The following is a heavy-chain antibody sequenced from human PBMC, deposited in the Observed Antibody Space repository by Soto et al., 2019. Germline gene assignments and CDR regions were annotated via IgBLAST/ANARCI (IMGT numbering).Heavy chain of an antibody. V-gene: IGHV3-30*18. D-gene: IGHD3-10*01. J-gene: IGHJ4*02. CDR1: GFTFSSYG. CDR3: AKDRGSGDVDY. Sequence: QVQLVESGGGVVQPGRSLRLSCAASGFTFSSYGMHWVRQAPGKGLEWVAVISYDGSNKYYADSVKGRFTISRDNSKNTLYLQMNSLRAEDTAVYYCAKDRGSGDVDYWGLGTLVTVSS. CDR2: ISYDGSNK.